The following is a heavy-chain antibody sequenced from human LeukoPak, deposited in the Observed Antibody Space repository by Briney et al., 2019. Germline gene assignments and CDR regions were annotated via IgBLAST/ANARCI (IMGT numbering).Heavy chain of an antibody. D-gene: IGHD5-24*01. V-gene: IGHV3-23*01. Sequence: PGGSLRLSCATSGFTFSGYAMNWVRQAPGKGVEWVSRISDSGGTIHHADSVQGRFTMSRDNSKNTLYLQMNSLRAEDTAVYYCAKSREGYYFDYWGQGTLVTVSS. J-gene: IGHJ4*02. CDR2: ISDSGGTI. CDR3: AKSREGYYFDY. CDR1: GFTFSGYA.